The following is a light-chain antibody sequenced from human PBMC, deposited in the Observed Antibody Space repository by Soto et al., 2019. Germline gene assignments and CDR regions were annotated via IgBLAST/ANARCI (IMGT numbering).Light chain of an antibody. J-gene: IGLJ3*02. V-gene: IGLV2-14*01. CDR2: EVS. CDR3: SSYTTSGTPV. CDR1: SSDVSGYNY. Sequence: QSVLTQPASVSGSPGQTITISCTGTSSDVSGYNYLSWYQQHPGKAPKVMIYEVSNRPSGVSNRFSGSKSGNTASLTISGLQAEDEADYFCSSYTTSGTPVFGGGTKLTVL.